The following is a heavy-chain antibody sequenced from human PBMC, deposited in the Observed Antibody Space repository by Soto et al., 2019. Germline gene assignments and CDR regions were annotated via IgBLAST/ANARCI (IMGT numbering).Heavy chain of an antibody. D-gene: IGHD5-12*01. CDR2: IYPSDSDT. CDR3: ARQDGYALYYFDS. J-gene: IGHJ4*02. Sequence: GESLKISCKGSGYSFTNYWIAWVRQMPGKGLEWMGVIYPSDSDTRYSPSFQGQVTISADKSISTAYLQWSSLKASDTAMYYCARQDGYALYYFDSWGQGTLVTVSS. CDR1: GYSFTNYW. V-gene: IGHV5-51*01.